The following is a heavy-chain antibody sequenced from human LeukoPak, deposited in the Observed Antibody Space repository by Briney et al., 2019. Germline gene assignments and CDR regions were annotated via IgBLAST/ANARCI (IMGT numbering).Heavy chain of an antibody. CDR1: GGTCNSEA. V-gene: IGHV1-69*13. D-gene: IGHD6-6*01. J-gene: IGHJ4*02. Sequence: SVKVSCRGSGGTCNSEAIRGVRQAPGKGLEWMGGIIPIFGTENYAQKFQGRVTIPADESTSTAYMELSSLRSEDTAVYYCARGPARSIAARCFFDYWGQGTLVTVSS. CDR3: ARGPARSIAARCFFDY. CDR2: IIPIFGTE.